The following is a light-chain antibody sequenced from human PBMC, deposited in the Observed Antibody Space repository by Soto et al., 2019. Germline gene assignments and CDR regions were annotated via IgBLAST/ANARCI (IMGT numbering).Light chain of an antibody. J-gene: IGKJ1*01. Sequence: EIVLTQSPGTLSLSPGERATLSCRASQSVSNSYLAWYQQKPGQAPMLLIYGASSRATGIPDRFSGSGSGTDFALTISRLEPEEFAVYHCQQYGGSPWTFGQGTKVEIK. CDR2: GAS. CDR1: QSVSNSY. CDR3: QQYGGSPWT. V-gene: IGKV3-20*01.